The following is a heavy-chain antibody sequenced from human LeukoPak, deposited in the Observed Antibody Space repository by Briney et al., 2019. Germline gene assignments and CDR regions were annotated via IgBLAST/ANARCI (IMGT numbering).Heavy chain of an antibody. CDR3: ARERVRSWDY. D-gene: IGHD3-3*01. V-gene: IGHV3-74*01. Sequence: GGSLRLSCAASGFTFSPYWMHWVRQAPGKGLVWVSRISSDGSSTAYADSVKGRFTISRDNAKNALYLHMNSLRAEDTAVYYCARERVRSWDYWGQGTLVTVSS. J-gene: IGHJ4*02. CDR1: GFTFSPYW. CDR2: ISSDGSST.